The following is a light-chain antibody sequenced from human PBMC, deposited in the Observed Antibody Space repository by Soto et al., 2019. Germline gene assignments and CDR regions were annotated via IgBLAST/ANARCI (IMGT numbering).Light chain of an antibody. CDR3: QVWDSTNNFV. CDR2: DDS. V-gene: IGLV3-21*02. Sequence: SYELTQPPSVSVAPGQTARITCGGNNFGSRTVHWYQQKPGQAPVLVDYDDSDRPSGIPERFSGSNSGNTATLTISRVEAGDEADYYCQVWDSTNNFVFGTGTKVTVL. J-gene: IGLJ1*01. CDR1: NFGSRT.